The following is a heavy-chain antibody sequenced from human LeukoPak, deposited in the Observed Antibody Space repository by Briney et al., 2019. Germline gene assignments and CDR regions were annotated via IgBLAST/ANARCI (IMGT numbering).Heavy chain of an antibody. Sequence: ASVKVSCKASGYTFTGYYMHWLRQTPGQGLEWMGWINPNSGGTNYAQKFQGRVTMTRDTSISTAYMELSRLRSDDTAVYYCGIPRHGYNSPFDYWGQGTLVTVSS. CDR3: GIPRHGYNSPFDY. D-gene: IGHD5-12*01. CDR2: INPNSGGT. V-gene: IGHV1-2*02. J-gene: IGHJ4*02. CDR1: GYTFTGYY.